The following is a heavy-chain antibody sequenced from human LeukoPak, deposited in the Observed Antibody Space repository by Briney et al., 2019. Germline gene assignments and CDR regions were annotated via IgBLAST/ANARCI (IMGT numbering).Heavy chain of an antibody. V-gene: IGHV3-30*04. CDR2: ISYDGKYK. D-gene: IGHD6-19*01. J-gene: IGHJ4*02. CDR1: GFTFSSYA. CDR3: LGGTGWIFDY. Sequence: GGSLRLSCAASGFTFSSYAMHWVRQAPGKGLEWVALISYDGKYKYSADSVRGRFTISRDNSKNTFYLQMNSLRAEDTAVYYCLGGTGWIFDYWGQGTLVTVSS.